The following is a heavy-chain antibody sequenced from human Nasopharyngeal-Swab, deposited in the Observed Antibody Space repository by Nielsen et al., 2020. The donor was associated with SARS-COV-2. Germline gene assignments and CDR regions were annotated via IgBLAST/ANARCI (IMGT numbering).Heavy chain of an antibody. V-gene: IGHV3-33*01. D-gene: IGHD2-2*01. CDR1: GFTFSSYG. J-gene: IGHJ3*02. Sequence: GESLKISCAASGFTFSSYGMHWVRQAPGKGLEWVAVIWYDGSNKYYADSVKGRFTISRDNSKNTLYLKMNSLRAEDTAVYYCARDRGSRYCSSTSCSNDAFDIWGQGTMVTVSS. CDR3: ARDRGSRYCSSTSCSNDAFDI. CDR2: IWYDGSNK.